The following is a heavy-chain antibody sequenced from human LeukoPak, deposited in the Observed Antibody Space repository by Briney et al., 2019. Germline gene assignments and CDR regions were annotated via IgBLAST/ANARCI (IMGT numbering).Heavy chain of an antibody. CDR2: INHSGGT. CDR1: GGSFSGFY. Sequence: SETLSLTCAVYGGSFSGFYWTWVRQPPGKGLEWIGEINHSGGTNYNTSLRSRVTISADTPKNQFSLNLTSVTAADTAVYYCARGRTTWGTSVLGYWGQGTLVTVSS. CDR3: ARGRTTWGTSVLGY. D-gene: IGHD3-16*01. V-gene: IGHV4-34*01. J-gene: IGHJ4*02.